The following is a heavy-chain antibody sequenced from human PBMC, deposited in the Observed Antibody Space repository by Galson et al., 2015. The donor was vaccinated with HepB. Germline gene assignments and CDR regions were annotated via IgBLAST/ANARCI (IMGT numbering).Heavy chain of an antibody. J-gene: IGHJ5*02. D-gene: IGHD6-25*01. CDR1: GFTFSGSA. CDR3: ARLGDLSGYSSA. V-gene: IGHV3-73*01. CDR2: IGGKANNYAT. Sequence: SLRLSCAASGFTFSGSAIHWVRQTSGKGLEWVGRIGGKANNYATATPASVKGRFTISSDDSKNTAFLQKNTLKTEDKAAYCCARLGDLSGYSSAWGQGTLVTVSS.